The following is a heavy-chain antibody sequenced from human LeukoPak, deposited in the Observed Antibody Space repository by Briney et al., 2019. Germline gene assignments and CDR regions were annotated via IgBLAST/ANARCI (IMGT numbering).Heavy chain of an antibody. J-gene: IGHJ4*02. D-gene: IGHD3-10*01. Sequence: SVKVSCKASGGTFSNYAISWVRQAPGHGLEWMGGIIPIFETPSYAQKFQGRVTITADESTATAYMELSSLRSDDTAVYFCATRMPGSQSDNWGQGTLVTVSS. V-gene: IGHV1-69*13. CDR3: ATRMPGSQSDN. CDR1: GGTFSNYA. CDR2: IIPIFETP.